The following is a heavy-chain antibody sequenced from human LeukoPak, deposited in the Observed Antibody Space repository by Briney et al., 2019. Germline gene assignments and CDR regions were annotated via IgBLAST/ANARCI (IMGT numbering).Heavy chain of an antibody. Sequence: ASVKVSCKASGYTFTSYDINWVRQATGQGLEWMGWMNPNSGNTGYAQKFQGRVTMTRNTSISTAYMELSSLRSEDTAVYYCARGDGGYCSGGSCFDNWFDPWGQGTLVTVSS. CDR3: ARGDGGYCSGGSCFDNWFDP. J-gene: IGHJ5*02. D-gene: IGHD2-15*01. V-gene: IGHV1-8*01. CDR1: GYTFTSYD. CDR2: MNPNSGNT.